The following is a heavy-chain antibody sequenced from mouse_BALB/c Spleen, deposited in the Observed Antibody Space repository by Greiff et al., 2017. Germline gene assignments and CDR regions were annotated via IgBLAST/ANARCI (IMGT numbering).Heavy chain of an antibody. D-gene: IGHD2-1*01. V-gene: IGHV5-9-4*01. CDR1: GFTFSSYA. CDR3: ARRNYYAMDY. J-gene: IGHJ4*01. Sequence: EVMLVESGGGLVKPGGSLKLSCAASGFTFSSYAMSWVRQSPEKRLEWVAEISSGGSTYYPDTVKGRFTISRDNAKNTLYLQMSSLKSEDTALYYCARRNYYAMDYWGQGTSVTVSS. CDR2: ISSGGST.